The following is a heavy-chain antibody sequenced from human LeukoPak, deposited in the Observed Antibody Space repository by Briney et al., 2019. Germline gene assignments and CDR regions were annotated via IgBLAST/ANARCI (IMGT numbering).Heavy chain of an antibody. V-gene: IGHV3-21*01. CDR1: GFTFRGFS. CDR2: ISSSSSYI. D-gene: IGHD1-1*01. J-gene: IGHJ5*02. CDR3: ARDNERGP. Sequence: GGSLRLSCAASGFTFRGFSMNWVRQAPGKGLECISSISSSSSYIYYADSVKGRFTISRDNAKNALYLQMNSLRAEDTAVYYCARDNERGPWGQGTLVTVSS.